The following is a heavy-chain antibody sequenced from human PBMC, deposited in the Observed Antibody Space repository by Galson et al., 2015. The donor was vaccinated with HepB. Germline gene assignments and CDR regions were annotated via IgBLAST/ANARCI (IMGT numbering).Heavy chain of an antibody. V-gene: IGHV4-59*01. CDR3: AGSSSWYSEYFQH. J-gene: IGHJ1*01. Sequence: ETLSLTCTVSGGSISSYYWSWIRQPPGKGLEWIGYIYYSGSTNYNPSLKSRVTISLDTSKNHFSLKLSSVTAADTAVYYCAGSSSWYSEYFQHWGQGTLVTVSS. CDR1: GGSISSYY. D-gene: IGHD6-13*01. CDR2: IYYSGST.